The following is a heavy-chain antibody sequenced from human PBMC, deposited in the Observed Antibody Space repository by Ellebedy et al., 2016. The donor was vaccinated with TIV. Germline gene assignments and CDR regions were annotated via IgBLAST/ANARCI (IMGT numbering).Heavy chain of an antibody. CDR1: GFTFSSYA. CDR2: ISGSGGST. CDR3: AALWFGELFYPDY. D-gene: IGHD3-10*01. Sequence: GGSLRLSXAASGFTFSSYAMSWVRQAPGKGLEWVSGISGSGGSTYYADSVKGRVTISRDNSKNTLSLQMNSLRAEDTAVYYCAALWFGELFYPDYWGQGTLVTVSS. J-gene: IGHJ4*02. V-gene: IGHV3-23*01.